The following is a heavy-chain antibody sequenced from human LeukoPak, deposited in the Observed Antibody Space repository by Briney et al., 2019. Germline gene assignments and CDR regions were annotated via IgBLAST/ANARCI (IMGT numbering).Heavy chain of an antibody. V-gene: IGHV4-59*08. Sequence: SETLSLTGSVSGGSSSGYYWSWIRQPPGKGLEGIAYMGYSGSTKYNPSLQSRVTISVDTRKNHFFLKLSYVPVADTAMYYCARHEVGYCSGGTCPYYCDYWGQGTLVTVSS. CDR1: GGSSSGYY. D-gene: IGHD2-15*01. CDR2: MGYSGST. CDR3: ARHEVGYCSGGTCPYYCDY. J-gene: IGHJ4*02.